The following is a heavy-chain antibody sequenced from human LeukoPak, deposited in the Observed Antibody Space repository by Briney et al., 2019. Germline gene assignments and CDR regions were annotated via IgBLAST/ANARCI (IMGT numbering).Heavy chain of an antibody. V-gene: IGHV1-24*01. CDR2: FDPEDGET. CDR3: ATEGDITNTGIAAAGTLGY. D-gene: IGHD6-13*01. Sequence: ASVNVSCTVSGYTLTELSMHWVRQAPGTGLEGMGGFDPEDGETIYAQKFQGRVTMTEDTSTDTAYMELSSLRSEDTAVYYCATEGDITNTGIAAAGTLGYWGQGTLVTVSS. J-gene: IGHJ4*02. CDR1: GYTLTELS.